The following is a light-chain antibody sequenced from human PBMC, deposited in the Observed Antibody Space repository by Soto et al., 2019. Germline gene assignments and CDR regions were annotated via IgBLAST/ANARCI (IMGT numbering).Light chain of an antibody. Sequence: EIVLTQSPGTLSLSPGERATLSCRASQTISSSFLAWYQQKPGQPPRPLIYRASRRAPGIPDRFSGSGSWTDFTLTISRLEPEDFAVYYCHQFGSSPLDTFGPGTKVEIK. V-gene: IGKV3-20*01. CDR1: QTISSSF. CDR2: RAS. CDR3: HQFGSSPLDT. J-gene: IGKJ3*01.